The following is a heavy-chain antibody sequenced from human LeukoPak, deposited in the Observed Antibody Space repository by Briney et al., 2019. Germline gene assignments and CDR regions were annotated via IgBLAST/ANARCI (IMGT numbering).Heavy chain of an antibody. CDR2: ITHSGYT. CDR1: GVSFDDYY. D-gene: IGHD4-17*01. Sequence: PSETLSLTCAVSGVSFDDYYWAWVRQTPGKGLEWIGEITHSGYTNDSPSLKSRVTLSIDTSRKQFPLNLRSVTVADAGTYYCTRMTTGHDYWGQGTLVTVSS. CDR3: TRMTTGHDY. V-gene: IGHV4-34*01. J-gene: IGHJ4*02.